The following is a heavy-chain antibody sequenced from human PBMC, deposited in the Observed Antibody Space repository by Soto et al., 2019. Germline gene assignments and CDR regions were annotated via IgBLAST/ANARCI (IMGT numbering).Heavy chain of an antibody. CDR2: IGSAHDP. J-gene: IGHJ6*02. CDR1: GFTFSTYD. Sequence: GGSLRLSCAASGFTFSTYDMHWVRQVPGKGLEWVSAIGSAHDPYYLGSVKGRFSISRENPKNSLYLQMNSLTTGDTAVYYCARAYLGRLPRRADYSYALDVWGQGTTVTVSS. V-gene: IGHV3-13*05. D-gene: IGHD1-26*01. CDR3: ARAYLGRLPRRADYSYALDV.